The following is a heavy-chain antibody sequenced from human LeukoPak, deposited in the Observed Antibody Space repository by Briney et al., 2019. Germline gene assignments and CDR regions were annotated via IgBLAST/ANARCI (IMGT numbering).Heavy chain of an antibody. D-gene: IGHD4-11*01. CDR3: AREGLTTHIDY. CDR1: GGSITNYA. V-gene: IGHV1-18*01. Sequence: ASVKVSCKFSGGSITNYAISWVRQAPGQGLEWMGWISAYNGNTNYAQRLQGRVTMTTDTSTSTAYMELRSLRSDDTAVYFCAREGLTTHIDYWGQGTLVTVSS. J-gene: IGHJ4*02. CDR2: ISAYNGNT.